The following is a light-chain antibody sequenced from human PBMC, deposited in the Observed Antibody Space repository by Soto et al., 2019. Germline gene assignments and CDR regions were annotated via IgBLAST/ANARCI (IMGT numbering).Light chain of an antibody. J-gene: IGKJ5*01. Sequence: EIVMTQSPATLSVSPGERATLSCRASQSVSSSYLAWYQQKPGQAPRLLIYDASSRATGIPDRFSGSGSGTDFTLTISSLEPEDFAVYYRQQRSNWPPITFGQGTRLEIK. V-gene: IGKV3D-20*02. CDR1: QSVSSSY. CDR3: QQRSNWPPIT. CDR2: DAS.